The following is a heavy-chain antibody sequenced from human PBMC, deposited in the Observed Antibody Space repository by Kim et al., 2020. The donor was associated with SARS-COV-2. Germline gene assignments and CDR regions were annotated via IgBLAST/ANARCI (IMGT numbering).Heavy chain of an antibody. Sequence: SETLSLTCTVSGGSISSSNYYWGWIRQPPGKGLEWIGSIYYSGSTYYNPSLKSRVTISVDTSKNQFSLKLSSVTAADTGVYYCARDGYDYVWGSYLGEGYWGQGTLVTVSS. D-gene: IGHD3-16*02. J-gene: IGHJ4*02. CDR2: IYYSGST. CDR1: GGSISSSNYY. V-gene: IGHV4-39*07. CDR3: ARDGYDYVWGSYLGEGY.